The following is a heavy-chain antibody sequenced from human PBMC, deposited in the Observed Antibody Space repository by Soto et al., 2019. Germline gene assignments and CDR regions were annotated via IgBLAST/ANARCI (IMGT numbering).Heavy chain of an antibody. CDR1: GDSISTVDYF. V-gene: IGHV4-30-4*01. CDR3: ARGRYCLTGRCFSNCFDA. D-gene: IGHD2-15*01. CDR2: IYKSTTT. Sequence: TLSLTCSVSGDSISTVDYFWAWIRQPPGQALEYIGYIYKSTTTYYNPSFESRVAISHDTSKIQFSLTVTSVTAADTGVYFCARGRYCLTGRCFSNCFDAWGQGTLVTVSS. J-gene: IGHJ5*02.